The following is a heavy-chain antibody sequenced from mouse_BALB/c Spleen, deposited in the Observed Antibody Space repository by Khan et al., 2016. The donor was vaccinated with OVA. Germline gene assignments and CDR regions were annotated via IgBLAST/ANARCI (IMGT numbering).Heavy chain of an antibody. V-gene: IGHV3-2*02. Sequence: EVQLQESGPGLVKPSQSLSLTCTVTGYSITSDYAWNWIRQSPGNKLEWMGYISYSGRTSYNPSLKSRISITRDTSKNQFFLQLNSVTTEDTATXYCAISVTITTVVATDFDYWGQGTTLTVSS. CDR2: ISYSGRT. CDR1: GYSITSDYA. J-gene: IGHJ2*01. D-gene: IGHD1-1*01. CDR3: AISVTITTVVATDFDY.